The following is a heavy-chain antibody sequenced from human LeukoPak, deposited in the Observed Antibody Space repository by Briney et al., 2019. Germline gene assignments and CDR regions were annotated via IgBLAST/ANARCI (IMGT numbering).Heavy chain of an antibody. D-gene: IGHD6-19*01. CDR1: GFTFSSYE. CDR3: ASNNRSSGWCIWFDP. J-gene: IGHJ5*02. Sequence: GGSLRLSCPASGFTFSSYEMNWVRQAPGKGLEWVSYISSSGSTIYYADSVKGRFTISRDNAKNSLYLQMNSLRAEDTAVYYCASNNRSSGWCIWFDPWGQGTLVTVSS. V-gene: IGHV3-48*03. CDR2: ISSSGSTI.